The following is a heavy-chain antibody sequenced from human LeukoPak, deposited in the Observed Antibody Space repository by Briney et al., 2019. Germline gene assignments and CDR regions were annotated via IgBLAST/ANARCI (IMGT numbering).Heavy chain of an antibody. D-gene: IGHD3-22*01. CDR1: GGSISSGNY. Sequence: PSETLSLTCTVSGGSISSGNYWSWIRQPPGKGLEWIGYIYYSGSTNYNPSLKSRVTISVDTSKNQFSLKLNSVTAADTAVYYCARDPRYDSSRNAFDIWGPGTMFTVSS. V-gene: IGHV4-61*01. CDR3: ARDPRYDSSRNAFDI. CDR2: IYYSGST. J-gene: IGHJ3*02.